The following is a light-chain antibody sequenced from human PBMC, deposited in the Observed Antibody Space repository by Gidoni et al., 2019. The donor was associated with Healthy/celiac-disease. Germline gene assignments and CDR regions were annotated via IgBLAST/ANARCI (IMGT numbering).Light chain of an antibody. CDR1: QSVSSSY. Sequence: EIVLTQSPGPLSLSPGERATLSCRASQSVSSSYLAWYQQTPGQAPRRLIYGASSRATGIPDRCSGSGSGTDFTLTISRLEPEDFAVYYCQQYGSSPRTFGQXTKVEIK. CDR2: GAS. J-gene: IGKJ1*01. CDR3: QQYGSSPRT. V-gene: IGKV3-20*01.